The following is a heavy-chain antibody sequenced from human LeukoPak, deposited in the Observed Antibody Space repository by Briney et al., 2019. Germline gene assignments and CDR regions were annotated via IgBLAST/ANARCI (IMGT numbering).Heavy chain of an antibody. V-gene: IGHV3-33*06. CDR1: GFTFSNYG. CDR3: AKSAVPGRYYFDY. CDR2: IWYDGSNK. D-gene: IGHD2-2*01. Sequence: GGSLRLSCAASGFTFSNYGMHWVRQAPGKGLEWVAVIWYDGSNKYYADSVKGRFTISRDNSKNTLYLQMNCLRAEDTAVYYCAKSAVPGRYYFDYWGQGTLVTVSS. J-gene: IGHJ4*02.